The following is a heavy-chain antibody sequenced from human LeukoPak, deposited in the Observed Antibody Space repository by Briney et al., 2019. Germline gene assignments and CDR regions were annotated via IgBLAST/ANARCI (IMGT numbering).Heavy chain of an antibody. CDR1: GFTFSSYW. CDR3: ARDSSGYYEPTFDY. Sequence: GGSLRLSCAASGFTFSSYWMHWVRQAPGKGLVRVSRINSDGSSKSYADSVKGRFTISRDNAKNKLYLQMNSLRAEDTAVYYSARDSSGYYEPTFDYWGQGTLVTVSS. D-gene: IGHD3-22*01. V-gene: IGHV3-74*01. CDR2: INSDGSSK. J-gene: IGHJ4*02.